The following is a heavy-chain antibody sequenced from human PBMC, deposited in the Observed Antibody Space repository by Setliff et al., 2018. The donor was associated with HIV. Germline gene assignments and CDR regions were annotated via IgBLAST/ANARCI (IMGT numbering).Heavy chain of an antibody. Sequence: LRLSCAASGLTFSSYAMSWVRQAPGKGLEWVSSISGSGGSPYYADSVKGRFTISRDNSKNTLYLQMNSLRAEDTAVYYCAKDLVYYDSSGDLDYWGQGTLVTSPQ. V-gene: IGHV3-23*01. D-gene: IGHD3-22*01. J-gene: IGHJ4*02. CDR1: GLTFSSYA. CDR3: AKDLVYYDSSGDLDY. CDR2: ISGSGGSP.